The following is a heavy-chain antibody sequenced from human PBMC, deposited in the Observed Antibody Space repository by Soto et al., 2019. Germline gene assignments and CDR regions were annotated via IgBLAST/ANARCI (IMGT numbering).Heavy chain of an antibody. Sequence: ASVKVSCKASGYTFTGYYMHWVRQAPGQGLEWMGWINPNSGGTNYAQKFQGWVTMTRDTSISTAYMELSRLRSDDTAVYYCAGQGDRFRYCSSTSCYLEQQPMYYFDYWGQGTLVTVSS. CDR2: INPNSGGT. CDR1: GYTFTGYY. V-gene: IGHV1-2*04. CDR3: AGQGDRFRYCSSTSCYLEQQPMYYFDY. D-gene: IGHD2-2*01. J-gene: IGHJ4*02.